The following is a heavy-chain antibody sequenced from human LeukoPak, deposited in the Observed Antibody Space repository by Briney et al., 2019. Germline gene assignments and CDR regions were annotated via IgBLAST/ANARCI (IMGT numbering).Heavy chain of an antibody. CDR2: ISAYNGNT. V-gene: IGHV1-18*04. J-gene: IGHJ4*02. CDR1: GYTFTSYG. Sequence: ASVKVSCKASGYTFTSYGISWVRQAPGQGLEWMGWISAYNGNTNYAQKLQGRVTMTTDTSTSTAYMELRSLRSDDTAVYCCARASMVRGVFDYWGQGTLVTVSS. D-gene: IGHD3-10*01. CDR3: ARASMVRGVFDY.